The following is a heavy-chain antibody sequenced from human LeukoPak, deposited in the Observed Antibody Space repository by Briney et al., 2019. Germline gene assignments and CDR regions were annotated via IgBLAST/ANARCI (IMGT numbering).Heavy chain of an antibody. J-gene: IGHJ4*02. CDR1: GGSVSGYY. V-gene: IGHV4-59*02. CDR3: ARIHRYCSGGACYVLDN. Sequence: SETLSLTCVVSGGSVSGYYWGWIRQPPGRGLEWIGYVYYSGSTDYNPSFKSRITISVDTSRNQFSLQLSSVTAADTAVYYCARIHRYCSGGACYVLDNWGQGTLVAVSS. CDR2: VYYSGST. D-gene: IGHD2-15*01.